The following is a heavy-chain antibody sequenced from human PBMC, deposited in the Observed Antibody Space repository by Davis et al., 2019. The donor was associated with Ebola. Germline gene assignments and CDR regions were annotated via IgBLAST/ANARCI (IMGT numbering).Heavy chain of an antibody. CDR1: GSPFSNAW. CDR3: TRQSSCSSTSCALYYYYYYMDV. J-gene: IGHJ6*03. V-gene: IGHV3-73*01. CDR2: IRSKADIYAT. D-gene: IGHD2-2*01. Sequence: PGRPLRPSCAPLGSPFSNAWMSWVPQASGKGLEWVGLIRSKADIYATPSAASVKGRFTISRDDSKKTAYLQMNSRKTEDTAVYYCTRQSSCSSTSCALYYYYYYMDVWGKGTTVTVSS.